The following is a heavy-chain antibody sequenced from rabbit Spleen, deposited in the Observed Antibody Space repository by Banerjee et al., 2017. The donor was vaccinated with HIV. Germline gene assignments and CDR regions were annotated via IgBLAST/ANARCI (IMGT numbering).Heavy chain of an antibody. CDR2: IDGGSSGSI. Sequence: QEQLEESGGDLVKPGASLTLTCTASGFSFSGSYWICWVRQAPGKGLEWIACIDGGSSGSIYCASWAKGRFTISKTSSTTVTLQMTSLTAADTATYFCARGTDATGYNSNLWGPGTLVTVS. CDR1: GFSFSGSYW. CDR3: ARGTDATGYNSNL. J-gene: IGHJ4*01. V-gene: IGHV1S45*01. D-gene: IGHD7-1*01.